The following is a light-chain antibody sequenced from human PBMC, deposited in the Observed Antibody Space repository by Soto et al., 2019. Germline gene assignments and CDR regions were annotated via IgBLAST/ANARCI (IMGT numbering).Light chain of an antibody. J-gene: IGKJ1*01. CDR3: QQTYSLPWT. CDR1: QSISDN. Sequence: DIQMTQSPSSLSASVGDRVTITCRASQSISDNLNWYQQRPGKAPKLLMDAASSLKRGVPSRFSGSGSGTDFTLTIGSLQPEDFATYYCQQTYSLPWTFGPGTKVEVK. CDR2: AAS. V-gene: IGKV1-39*01.